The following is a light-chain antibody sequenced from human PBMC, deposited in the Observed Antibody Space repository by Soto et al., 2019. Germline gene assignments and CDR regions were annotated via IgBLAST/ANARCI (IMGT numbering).Light chain of an antibody. J-gene: IGLJ2*01. Sequence: QSALTQPASVSGSPGQSITISCTGTSSDVGGYNYVSWYQQHPGKAPKLMIYEVSNRPSGVSNRFSGSKSGNTASLTISGLRAEDEAEDYCNSYVTISTLHMVFGGGTKVTVL. CDR3: NSYVTISTLHMV. CDR2: EVS. V-gene: IGLV2-14*01. CDR1: SSDVGGYNY.